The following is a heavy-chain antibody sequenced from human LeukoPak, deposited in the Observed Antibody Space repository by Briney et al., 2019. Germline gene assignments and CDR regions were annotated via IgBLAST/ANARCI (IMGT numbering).Heavy chain of an antibody. V-gene: IGHV3-23*01. Sequence: GGSLRLSCVASGFTFSGYSMGWVRQAPGKGLEWVSAISGSGGSTYYADSVKGRFTISRDNSKNTLYLQMNSLRAEDTAVYYCANPAIKGPWGQGTLVTVSS. CDR1: GFTFSGYS. J-gene: IGHJ5*02. CDR2: ISGSGGST. CDR3: ANPAIKGP. D-gene: IGHD5-12*01.